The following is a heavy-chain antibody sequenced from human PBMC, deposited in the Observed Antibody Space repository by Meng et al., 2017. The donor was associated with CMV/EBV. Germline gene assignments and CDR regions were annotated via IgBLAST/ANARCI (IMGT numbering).Heavy chain of an antibody. D-gene: IGHD2-2*01. J-gene: IGHJ4*02. CDR2: ISYDGSNK. Sequence: GESLKISCAASGFTFSSYAMHWVRQAPGKGLEWVAVISYDGSNKYYADSVKGRFTISRDNSKNTLYLQMSNLRAEDTAVYYFASLAVPSIVVPAAMRPDYWGQGTLVTVSS. CDR3: ASLAVPSIVVPAAMRPDY. CDR1: GFTFSSYA. V-gene: IGHV3-30-3*01.